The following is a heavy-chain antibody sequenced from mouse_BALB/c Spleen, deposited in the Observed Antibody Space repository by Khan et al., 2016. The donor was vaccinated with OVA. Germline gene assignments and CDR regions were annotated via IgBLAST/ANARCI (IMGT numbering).Heavy chain of an antibody. CDR2: ISDGGRFT. V-gene: IGHV5-4*02. Sequence: VALVESGGGLVKPGGSLKLSCAASGFTFSHYYMYWVRQTPEKRLECVATISDGGRFTSYPDSVQGRLTISIYDVRNILSLQISRLKSEVIAMYYCARSYYGNPFAYWGQGTLVTVSA. J-gene: IGHJ3*01. D-gene: IGHD2-1*01. CDR3: ARSYYGNPFAY. CDR1: GFTFSHYY.